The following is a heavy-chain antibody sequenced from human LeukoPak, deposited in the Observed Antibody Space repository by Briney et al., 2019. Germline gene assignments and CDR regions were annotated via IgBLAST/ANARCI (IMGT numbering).Heavy chain of an antibody. CDR1: GGSISSGSYY. V-gene: IGHV4-39*07. Sequence: SETLSLTCTVSGGSISSGSYYWGWIRQPPGKGLEWIGSIYHSGSTYYNPSLKSRVTISVDTSKNQFSLKLSSVTAADTAVYYCARGRYYYDSSGYYPLARGTAFDYWGQGTLVTVSS. CDR3: ARGRYYYDSSGYYPLARGTAFDY. CDR2: IYHSGST. J-gene: IGHJ4*02. D-gene: IGHD3-22*01.